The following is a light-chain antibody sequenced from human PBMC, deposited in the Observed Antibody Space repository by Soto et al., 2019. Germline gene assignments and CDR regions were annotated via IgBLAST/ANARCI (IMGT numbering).Light chain of an antibody. J-gene: IGKJ2*01. CDR1: QSVTSH. Sequence: ERVMTQSPATLSVSPGERATLSCRADQSVTSHLAWYQQKPGQAPRLLIYAASARTSGLPGRFSGSGSGTEFTLTISSLQPEDFAVYYCQQYNNCPYTFGQGTKLEIK. V-gene: IGKV3-15*01. CDR2: AAS. CDR3: QQYNNCPYT.